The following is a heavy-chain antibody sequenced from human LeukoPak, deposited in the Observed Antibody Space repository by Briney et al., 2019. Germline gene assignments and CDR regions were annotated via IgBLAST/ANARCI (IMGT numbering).Heavy chain of an antibody. CDR1: GFTFSSYG. D-gene: IGHD2-2*01. CDR3: AKDFQYCSITTCDPGGHGMDV. Sequence: GRSLRLSCAVSGFTFSSYGMHWVRQAPGKGLEWVAVISYDGSNQFYADSVKGRFTISRDNSKDTLYLQMNSPRAEDTAVYYCAKDFQYCSITTCDPGGHGMDVWGQGTTVTVSS. V-gene: IGHV3-30*18. J-gene: IGHJ6*02. CDR2: ISYDGSNQ.